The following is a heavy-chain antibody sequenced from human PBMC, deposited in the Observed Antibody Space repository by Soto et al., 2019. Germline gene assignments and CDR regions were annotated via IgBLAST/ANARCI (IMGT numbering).Heavy chain of an antibody. Sequence: SLRLSCAASGFTFSSYGMHCVRQAPGKGLEWVAVISYDGSNKYYADSVKGRFTISRDNSKNTLYLQMNSLRAEDTAVYYCAKDSGAGVITPDEYFQHWGKGTLVTVSS. D-gene: IGHD3-10*01. CDR2: ISYDGSNK. CDR3: AKDSGAGVITPDEYFQH. CDR1: GFTFSSYG. J-gene: IGHJ1*01. V-gene: IGHV3-30*18.